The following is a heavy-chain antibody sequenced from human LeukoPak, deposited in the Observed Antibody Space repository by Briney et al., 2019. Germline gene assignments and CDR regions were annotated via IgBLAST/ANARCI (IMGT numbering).Heavy chain of an antibody. J-gene: IGHJ3*02. CDR2: IYSSGST. CDR1: GVSIKSFY. CDR3: ARLQAGAFEI. Sequence: SETLSLTCTVSGVSIKSFYWSWIRQPPGKGLEWIGYIYSSGSTNYNPSLKSRATISVDTYNNQFSLRLTSGAAADTAVYYCARLQAGAFEIWGQGAMVIVSS. D-gene: IGHD6-19*01. V-gene: IGHV4-59*01.